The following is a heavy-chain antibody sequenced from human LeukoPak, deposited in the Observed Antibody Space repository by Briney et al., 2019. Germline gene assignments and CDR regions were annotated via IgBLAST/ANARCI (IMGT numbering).Heavy chain of an antibody. J-gene: IGHJ4*02. CDR2: ISPSSGGT. Sequence: ASVKVSCKVSGYTFTGYYLHWVRQAPGQGLEWMGRISPSSGGTNYAQKFQGRVTMTRDTSINTAYLDLSNLRSDDTAVYYCARGPSGSDYWGQGTLVIVSS. D-gene: IGHD3-10*01. CDR1: GYTFTGYY. CDR3: ARGPSGSDY. V-gene: IGHV1-2*06.